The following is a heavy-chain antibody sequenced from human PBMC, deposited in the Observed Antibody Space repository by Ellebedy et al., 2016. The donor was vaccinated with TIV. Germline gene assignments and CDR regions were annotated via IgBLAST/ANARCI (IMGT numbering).Heavy chain of an antibody. CDR2: ISSSGSTI. V-gene: IGHV3-11*04. CDR3: ARVGRRGVLNWFDP. J-gene: IGHJ5*02. Sequence: GGSLRLSCAASGFTFSDYYMSWIRQAPGKGLEWVSYISSSGSTIYYADSAKGRFTISRDNAKNSLYLQMNSLRAEDTAVYYCARVGRRGVLNWFDPWGQGTLVTVSS. D-gene: IGHD3-10*01. CDR1: GFTFSDYY.